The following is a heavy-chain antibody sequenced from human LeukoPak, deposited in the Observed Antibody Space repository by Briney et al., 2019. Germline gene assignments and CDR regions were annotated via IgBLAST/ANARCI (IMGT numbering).Heavy chain of an antibody. D-gene: IGHD5-24*01. CDR3: AKEKMATIYYFDY. CDR1: GFTFSSYG. J-gene: IGHJ4*02. CDR2: IWYDGSNK. V-gene: IGHV3-33*06. Sequence: GGSLRLSCAASGFTFSSYGMHWVRQAPGKGLEWVAVIWYDGSNKYYADSVKGRFTISRDNSKNTLYLQMNSLRAEDTAVYYCAKEKMATIYYFDYWGQGTLVTVSS.